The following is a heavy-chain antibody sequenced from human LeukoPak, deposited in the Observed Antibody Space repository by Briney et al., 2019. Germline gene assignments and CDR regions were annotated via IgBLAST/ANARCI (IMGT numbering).Heavy chain of an antibody. D-gene: IGHD3-22*01. J-gene: IGHJ3*02. CDR1: GFTFDDYA. CDR3: AKDIGAGSSGYYGISAFDI. Sequence: GGSLRLSCAASGFTFDDYAMHWVRQAPGEGLEWVSLISWDGGSTYYADSMKGRFTISRDNSKNSLYLQMNSLRAEDMALYYCAKDIGAGSSGYYGISAFDIWGQGTMVTVSS. V-gene: IGHV3-43D*03. CDR2: ISWDGGST.